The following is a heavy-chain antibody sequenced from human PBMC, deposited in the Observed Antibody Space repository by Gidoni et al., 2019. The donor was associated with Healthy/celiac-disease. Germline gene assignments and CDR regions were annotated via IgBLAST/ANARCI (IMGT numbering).Heavy chain of an antibody. D-gene: IGHD3-3*01. CDR1: GLTLSSYW. Sequence: EVPLVESGGGLVQPGGSLRLSCAASGLTLSSYWMSWVRQAPGKGLEWVANIKQDGSEKYYVDSVKGRFTISRDNAKNSLYLQMNSLRAEDTAVYYCARDISDFWSGYYFDYWGQGTLVTVSS. CDR3: ARDISDFWSGYYFDY. V-gene: IGHV3-7*05. J-gene: IGHJ4*02. CDR2: IKQDGSEK.